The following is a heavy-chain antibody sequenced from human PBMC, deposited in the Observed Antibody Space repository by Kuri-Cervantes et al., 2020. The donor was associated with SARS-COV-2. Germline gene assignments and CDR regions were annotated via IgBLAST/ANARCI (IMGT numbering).Heavy chain of an antibody. Sequence: SETLSFTCTVSGGSISSSSYYWGWIRQPPGKGLEWIGSIYHSGSTYYNPSLKSRVTISVDTSKNQFSLKLSSVTAADTAVYYCARVPIAAPEYWGQGTLVTVSS. V-gene: IGHV4-39*07. CDR2: IYHSGST. CDR3: ARVPIAAPEY. CDR1: GGSISSSSYY. D-gene: IGHD6-13*01. J-gene: IGHJ4*02.